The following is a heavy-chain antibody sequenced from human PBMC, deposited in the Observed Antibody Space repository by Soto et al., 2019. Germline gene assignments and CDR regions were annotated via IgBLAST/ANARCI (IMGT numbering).Heavy chain of an antibody. J-gene: IGHJ4*02. D-gene: IGHD3-3*01. CDR2: IAFNSGNT. CDR3: AKDLRTSWIFGNFAS. V-gene: IGHV3-9*01. Sequence: EVQLVESGGGWVQPGRSLRLSCAASGFTFDDYAMHWVRQAPGKGREWVSGIAFNSGNTAYADSVKGRFTISRDNAKNSLYLQMNSLRAEDTALYYCAKDLRTSWIFGNFASWGQGTLVTVSS. CDR1: GFTFDDYA.